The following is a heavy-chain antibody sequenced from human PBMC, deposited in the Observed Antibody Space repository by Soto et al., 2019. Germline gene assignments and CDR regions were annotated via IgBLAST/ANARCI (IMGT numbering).Heavy chain of an antibody. Sequence: GASVKVSCKASGYTFTSYAMHWVRQAPGQRLEWMGWINAGNGNTKYSQKFQGRVTITRDTSASKAYMELSSLRSEDTAVYYCARNKAVQTLIAVTTLSWFDPWGQGTLVTVSS. J-gene: IGHJ5*02. CDR2: INAGNGNT. CDR1: GYTFTSYA. D-gene: IGHD4-4*01. V-gene: IGHV1-3*01. CDR3: ARNKAVQTLIAVTTLSWFDP.